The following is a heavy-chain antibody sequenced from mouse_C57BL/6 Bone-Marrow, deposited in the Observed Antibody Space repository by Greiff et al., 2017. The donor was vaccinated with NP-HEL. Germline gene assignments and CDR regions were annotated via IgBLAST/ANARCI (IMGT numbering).Heavy chain of an antibody. CDR1: GYTFTSYG. CDR2: IYPRSGNT. J-gene: IGHJ2*01. Sequence: QVQLKESGAELARPGASVKLSCKASGYTFTSYGISWVKQRTGQGLEWIGEIYPRSGNTYYNEKFKGKATLTADKSSSTAYMELRSLTSEDSAVYFCASGDGYYPYYFDYWGQGTTLTVSS. D-gene: IGHD2-3*01. CDR3: ASGDGYYPYYFDY. V-gene: IGHV1-81*01.